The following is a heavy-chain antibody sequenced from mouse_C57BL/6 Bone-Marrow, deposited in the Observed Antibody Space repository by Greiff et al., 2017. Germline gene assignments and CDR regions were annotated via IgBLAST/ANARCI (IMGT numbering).Heavy chain of an antibody. Sequence: QVQLQQPGAELVKPGASVKLSCKASGYTFTSYWMHWVKQRPGRGLEWIGRIDPNSGGTKYNEKFKSKATLTVDTPSSTAYLQLSSLTSEDSAVYYCARGTVVATDYAMDYWGQGTSVTVSS. D-gene: IGHD1-1*01. CDR2: IDPNSGGT. V-gene: IGHV1-72*01. CDR1: GYTFTSYW. CDR3: ARGTVVATDYAMDY. J-gene: IGHJ4*01.